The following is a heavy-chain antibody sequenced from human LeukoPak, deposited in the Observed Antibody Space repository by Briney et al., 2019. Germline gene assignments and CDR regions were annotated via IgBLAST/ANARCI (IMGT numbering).Heavy chain of an antibody. CDR2: INAGNGNT. J-gene: IGHJ6*02. Sequence: GASVKVSCKASGYTFTSYAMHWVRQAPGQRLEWMGWINAGNGNTKYSQKFQGRVTITADESTSTAYMELSSLRSEDTAVYYCAAPGGDCYSVRCYYGMDVWGQGTTVTVSS. CDR3: AAPGGDCYSVRCYYGMDV. CDR1: GYTFTSYA. D-gene: IGHD2-21*02. V-gene: IGHV1-3*01.